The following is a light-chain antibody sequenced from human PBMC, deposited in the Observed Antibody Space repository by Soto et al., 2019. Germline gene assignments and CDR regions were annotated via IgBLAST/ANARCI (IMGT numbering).Light chain of an antibody. V-gene: IGKV3-15*01. J-gene: IGKJ1*01. CDR3: QQYDNWPRT. CDR2: GAS. CDR1: QSVGPN. Sequence: EIVVTQSPATLSVSPGERATLSCRASQSVGPNLAWYQQKPGQAPRLLIYGASTRATGVPARFSGSGSGTEFTLTISSLQSEDFAIYYCQQYDNWPRTFGQGTKVEIK.